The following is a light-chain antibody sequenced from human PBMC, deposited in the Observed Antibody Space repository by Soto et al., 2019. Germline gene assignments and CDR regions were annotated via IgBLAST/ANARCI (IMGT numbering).Light chain of an antibody. CDR3: SSYTSSSVYV. J-gene: IGLJ1*01. V-gene: IGLV2-14*01. CDR1: SSDVGGYNY. Sequence: QSALTQPASVSGSPGQSITISCTGTSSDVGGYNYVSWYQQHPGKAPKLMIYEVSNRPSGVSNRFSGSKSGNTASLTISGLQAEDEADYSCSSYTSSSVYVFGTGTKGTAL. CDR2: EVS.